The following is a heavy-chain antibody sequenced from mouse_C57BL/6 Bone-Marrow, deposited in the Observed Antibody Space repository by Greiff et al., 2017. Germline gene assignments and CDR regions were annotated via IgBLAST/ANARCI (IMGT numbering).Heavy chain of an antibody. D-gene: IGHD1-1*01. CDR2: IDPSDSYT. J-gene: IGHJ2*01. Sequence: QVQLQQPGAELVMPGASVKLSCKASGYTFTSYWMHWVKQRPGQGLEWIGEIDPSDSYTNYNQKFKGKSTLTVDKYSSTAYMQLSSLTSEDSAVYYCAREDLVRYYFDYWGQGTTLTVSS. CDR3: AREDLVRYYFDY. CDR1: GYTFTSYW. V-gene: IGHV1-69*01.